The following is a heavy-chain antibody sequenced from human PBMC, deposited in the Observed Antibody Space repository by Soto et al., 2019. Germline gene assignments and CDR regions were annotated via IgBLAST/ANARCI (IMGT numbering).Heavy chain of an antibody. D-gene: IGHD3-22*01. J-gene: IGHJ5*02. CDR1: GGSIRSDSYY. V-gene: IGHV4-39*01. CDR2: IYYSGST. CDR3: AKTYYYDSSSNWFDP. Sequence: QLQLHESGPRLAKPSDTLSLTCTVSGGSIRSDSYYWAWIRQPPGKGLEWIGNIYYSGSTFYNPPLKSRVTISIDTSKNQFALRLSSVTAADTAVYYCAKTYYYDSSSNWFDPWGQGTLVTVSS.